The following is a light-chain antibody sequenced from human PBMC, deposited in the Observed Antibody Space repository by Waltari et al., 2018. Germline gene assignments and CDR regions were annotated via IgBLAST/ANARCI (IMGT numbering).Light chain of an antibody. V-gene: IGLV4-69*01. CDR2: VNSDGSH. J-gene: IGLJ3*02. CDR3: QTGGHGTWV. Sequence: QLVLTQSPSASASLGASVKLTCTLISGHSSNTVAWLQQQPEKGPRFLMKVNSDGSHSKGDEIPDRFSGSSSGAERYLTISSVQSEDEADYYCQTGGHGTWVFGGGTKLTVL. CDR1: SGHSSNT.